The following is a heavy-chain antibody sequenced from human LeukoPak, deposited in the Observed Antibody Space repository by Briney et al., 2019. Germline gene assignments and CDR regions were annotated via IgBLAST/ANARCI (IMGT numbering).Heavy chain of an antibody. CDR2: ISSSGSTI. D-gene: IGHD4-23*01. J-gene: IGHJ4*02. CDR1: EFTFSRYE. V-gene: IGHV3-48*03. CDR3: ARVGPTDGGIVRWVFDY. Sequence: GGSLRLSCAASEFTFSRYEMNWVRQAPGKGLEWVSYISSSGSTIYYADSVKGRFTISRDNAKNALYLQMTSLRAEDTAVYYCARVGPTDGGIVRWVFDYWGQGTLVTVSS.